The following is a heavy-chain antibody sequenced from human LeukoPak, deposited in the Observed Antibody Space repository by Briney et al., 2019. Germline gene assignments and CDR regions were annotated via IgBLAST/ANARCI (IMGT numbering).Heavy chain of an antibody. CDR2: IWYDGSNK. D-gene: IGHD5-12*01. V-gene: IGHV3-33*01. Sequence: GRSLRLSCAASGFTFSSYGMHWVRQAPGKGLEWVAVIWYDGSNKYYADSVKGRFTISRDNSKNTLYLQMNSLRAEDRAVYYCARAVATITRAFDYWGQGTLVTVSS. CDR3: ARAVATITRAFDY. J-gene: IGHJ4*02. CDR1: GFTFSSYG.